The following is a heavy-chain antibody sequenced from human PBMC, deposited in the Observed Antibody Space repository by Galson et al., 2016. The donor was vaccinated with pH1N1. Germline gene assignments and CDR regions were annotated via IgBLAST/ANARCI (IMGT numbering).Heavy chain of an antibody. D-gene: IGHD4-11*01. CDR3: ARSRDFSFDY. Sequence: SLRLSCAASGFTLSCCALHWVRQAPGKGLECVALISKDGNNVYYADPVKGRFTISRDSSNNTLYLQMNSLRTEDTAIYYCARSRDFSFDYWGQGAPVTVAS. CDR1: GFTLSCCA. J-gene: IGHJ4*02. V-gene: IGHV3-30*04. CDR2: ISKDGNNV.